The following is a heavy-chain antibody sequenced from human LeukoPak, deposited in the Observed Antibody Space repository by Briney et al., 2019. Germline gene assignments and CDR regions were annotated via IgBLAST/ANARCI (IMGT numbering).Heavy chain of an antibody. D-gene: IGHD3-3*01. V-gene: IGHV3-53*01. Sequence: GGSLRLSCAASGFTVRSNYMSWVCQAPGKGLEWVSVIYSGGSTYYADSVKGRFTISRDNAKNSLYLQMNSLRAEDTAVYYCARGLPYYDFWSGYYNSYYYYGVDVWGQGTTVTVSS. CDR2: IYSGGST. J-gene: IGHJ6*02. CDR1: GFTVRSNY. CDR3: ARGLPYYDFWSGYYNSYYYYGVDV.